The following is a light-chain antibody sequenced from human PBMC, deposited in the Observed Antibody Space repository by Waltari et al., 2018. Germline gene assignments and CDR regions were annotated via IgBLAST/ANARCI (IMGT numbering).Light chain of an antibody. V-gene: IGLV2-11*01. J-gene: IGLJ2*01. CDR1: SSDVGAXNH. Sequence: QSALTQPRSVSGSPGQSVTISCAGTSSDVGAXNHVSWYQQSPGTAPKLLIYEVNNRPSGVPDRFSASKSGNTASLTISGLRAEDEADYYCCSYAGDYTLVFGGGTKLTVL. CDR3: CSYAGDYTLV. CDR2: EVN.